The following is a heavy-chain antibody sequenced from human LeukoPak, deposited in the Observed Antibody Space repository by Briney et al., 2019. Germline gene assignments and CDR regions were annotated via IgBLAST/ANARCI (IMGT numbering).Heavy chain of an antibody. CDR2: ISGSGGST. V-gene: IGHV3-23*01. D-gene: IGHD3-3*01. J-gene: IGHJ6*03. Sequence: GGSLRLSCAASGFTFSSYAMSWVRQAPGKGLEWVSAISGSGGSTYYADSVKGRFTISRDNSKNTLYLQMNSLRAEDTAVYYCAKNNDFSYLYYYYYYMDVWGKGTTVTVSS. CDR1: GFTFSSYA. CDR3: AKNNDFSYLYYYYYYMDV.